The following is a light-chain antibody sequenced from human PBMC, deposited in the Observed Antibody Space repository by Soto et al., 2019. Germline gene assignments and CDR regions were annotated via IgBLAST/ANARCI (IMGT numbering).Light chain of an antibody. CDR3: QQYGSSPWT. CDR2: GAS. Sequence: EIVFTQSPATLSLSPGERATLSCRASQSVSSYLAWYQQKPGQAPRLLIYGASSRATGIPDRFSGSGSGTDFTLTISRLEPEDFAVYYCQQYGSSPWTFGQGT. J-gene: IGKJ1*01. V-gene: IGKV3-20*01. CDR1: QSVSSY.